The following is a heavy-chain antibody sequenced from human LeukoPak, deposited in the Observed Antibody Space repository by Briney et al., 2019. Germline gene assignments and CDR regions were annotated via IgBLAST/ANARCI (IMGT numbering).Heavy chain of an antibody. J-gene: IGHJ4*02. CDR2: INRSGST. CDR1: GGSISSSSYY. D-gene: IGHD6-19*01. CDR3: ARGPTGYSSGWYLAHFDY. V-gene: IGHV4-39*07. Sequence: SETLSLTCTVSGGSISSSSYYWGWIRQPPGKGLEWIGEINRSGSTNYNPSLKSRVTISVDTSKNQFSLKLSSVTAADTAVYYCARGPTGYSSGWYLAHFDYWGQGTLVTVSS.